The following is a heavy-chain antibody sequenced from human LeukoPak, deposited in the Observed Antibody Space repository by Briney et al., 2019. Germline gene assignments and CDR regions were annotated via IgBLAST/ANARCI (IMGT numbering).Heavy chain of an antibody. CDR2: ISWNSGSI. D-gene: IGHD1-7*01. V-gene: IGHV3-9*01. J-gene: IGHJ3*02. CDR3: AKAELAGAFDI. Sequence: GRSLRLSCAASGFTFDDYAMHWVRQAPGQGLEWVSGISWNSGSIGYADSVKGRFTISRDNAKNSLYLQMNSLRAEDTALYYCAKAELAGAFDIWGQGTMVTVSS. CDR1: GFTFDDYA.